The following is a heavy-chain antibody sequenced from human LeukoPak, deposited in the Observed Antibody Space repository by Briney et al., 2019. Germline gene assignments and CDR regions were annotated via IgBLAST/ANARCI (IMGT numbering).Heavy chain of an antibody. CDR1: GFTFSSYA. J-gene: IGHJ5*02. CDR3: TKAPAGPEYSSSWKFGYNWFDP. CDR2: ISGRGGST. D-gene: IGHD6-13*01. V-gene: IGHV3-23*01. Sequence: GGSLRLSCAASGFTFSSYAMSWVRQAPGKGLEWVSAISGRGGSTCYADSVKGRFTISRDNSKNTLYLQMNSLRAEDTAIYYCTKAPAGPEYSSSWKFGYNWFDPWGQGTLVTVSS.